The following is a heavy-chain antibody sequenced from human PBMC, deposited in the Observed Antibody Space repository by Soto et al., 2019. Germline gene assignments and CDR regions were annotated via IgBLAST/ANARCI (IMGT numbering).Heavy chain of an antibody. Sequence: GGSLRLSCAASGFTFSSYEMNWVRQAPGKGLEWVSYISSSGSTIYYADSVKGRFTISRDNAKNSLYLQMNSLRAEDTAVYYCAREGRDGYTYAFDIWGQGTMVTVSS. V-gene: IGHV3-48*03. J-gene: IGHJ3*02. CDR3: AREGRDGYTYAFDI. CDR1: GFTFSSYE. CDR2: ISSSGSTI. D-gene: IGHD5-12*01.